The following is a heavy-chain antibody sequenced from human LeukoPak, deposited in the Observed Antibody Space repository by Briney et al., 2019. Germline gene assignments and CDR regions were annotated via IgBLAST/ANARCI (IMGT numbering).Heavy chain of an antibody. Sequence: ASVKVSCKASGYTFSGYGVTWVRQAPGQGLEWMGWISAYNGHTNYAQKLQGGVTMTTDTSTRTAHMELRSLRSDDSAVYYCARAGSSEWPPVSFDYWGQGSLVTVSS. CDR3: ARAGSSEWPPVSFDY. V-gene: IGHV1-18*01. CDR2: ISAYNGHT. D-gene: IGHD3-10*01. CDR1: GYTFSGYG. J-gene: IGHJ4*02.